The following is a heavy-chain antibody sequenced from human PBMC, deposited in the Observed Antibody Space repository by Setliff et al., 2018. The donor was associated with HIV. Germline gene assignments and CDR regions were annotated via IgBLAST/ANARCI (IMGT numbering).Heavy chain of an antibody. Sequence: GASVKVSCKISGYIFSHYGVTWVRQAPGQGLECMGYISGYTGITHYAQRFQGRVIMTTDPSKYTAYMELRSLKYDDTAVYYCARDAGTGGPGRWVGPWGQGTMVTVSS. J-gene: IGHJ5*02. CDR1: GYIFSHYG. CDR2: ISGYTGIT. V-gene: IGHV1-18*01. D-gene: IGHD1-1*01. CDR3: ARDAGTGGPGRWVGP.